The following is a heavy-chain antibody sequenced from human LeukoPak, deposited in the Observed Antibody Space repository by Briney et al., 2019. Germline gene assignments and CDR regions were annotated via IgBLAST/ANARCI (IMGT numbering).Heavy chain of an antibody. CDR1: GFTFSSYW. CDR3: ARGATGDFNLDY. CDR2: ISYDGSNK. Sequence: GGSLRLSCAASGFTFSSYWMSWVRQAPGKGLEWVAVISYDGSNKYYADSVKGRFTISRDNSKNTLYLQMNSLRAEDTAVYYCARGATGDFNLDYWGQGTLVTVSS. D-gene: IGHD1-26*01. J-gene: IGHJ4*02. V-gene: IGHV3-30*03.